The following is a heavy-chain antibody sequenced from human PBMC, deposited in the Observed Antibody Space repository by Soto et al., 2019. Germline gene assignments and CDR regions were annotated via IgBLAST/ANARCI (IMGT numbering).Heavy chain of an antibody. CDR1: GETFDSKW. CDR3: GRPRSGKVNGFD. V-gene: IGHV5-10-1*01. D-gene: IGHD3-10*01. CDR2: IDPSDSYT. Sequence: GPSLKISGQTSGETFDSKWNGCVRPMTGKGLEWLGRIDPSDSYTNYSPSFQGHVTISADMSSSIAYLKWSSLKASDTAIYYCGRPRSGKVNGFD. J-gene: IGHJ5*01.